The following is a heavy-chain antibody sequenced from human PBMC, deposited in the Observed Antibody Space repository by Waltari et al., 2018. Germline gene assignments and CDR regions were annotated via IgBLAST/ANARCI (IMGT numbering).Heavy chain of an antibody. CDR1: GDAVSRGPYF. V-gene: IGHV4-39*07. J-gene: IGHJ5*02. Sequence: QLQLQESGPRLGKPAETLSPTRTGSGDAVSRGPYFWAWIRQPPGKGREWLGSMFYSGTTYHNSSLKSRLPISLDTSKNQVSLQLKSVTAADTAVYFCARDRTGTINSFDPWGRGTLVTVS. CDR2: MFYSGTT. D-gene: IGHD7-27*01. CDR3: ARDRTGTINSFDP.